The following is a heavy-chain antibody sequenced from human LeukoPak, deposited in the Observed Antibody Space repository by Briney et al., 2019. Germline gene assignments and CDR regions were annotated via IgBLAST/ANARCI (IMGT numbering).Heavy chain of an antibody. CDR2: IYHSGST. D-gene: IGHD3-10*01. CDR1: GGSISSGGYY. Sequence: SETLSLTCTVSGGSISSGGYYWSWIRQPPGKGLEWIGYIYHSGSTYYNPSLKSRVTISVDTSKNQFSLKLSSVTAADTAVYYCARASGGYGSGSYYGFDYWGQGTLVTVSS. CDR3: ARASGGYGSGSYYGFDY. J-gene: IGHJ4*02. V-gene: IGHV4-30-2*01.